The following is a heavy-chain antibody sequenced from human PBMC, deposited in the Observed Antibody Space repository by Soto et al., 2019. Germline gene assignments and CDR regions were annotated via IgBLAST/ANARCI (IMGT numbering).Heavy chain of an antibody. CDR3: ATESGGRGYRASFYYGMDV. CDR2: TVSMLGAT. Sequence: QVQLLQSGVEVKKPGSSVKVSCKGSGGSLRKYAISWLRQAPGQGLEWIGGTVSMLGATTYAQTFQGRVTVTADESTNPVNMEWSSLPSKDTAIYFCATESGGRGYRASFYYGMDVWGQGTTVTVSS. V-gene: IGHV1-69*11. D-gene: IGHD3-10*01. CDR1: GGSLRKYA. J-gene: IGHJ6*02.